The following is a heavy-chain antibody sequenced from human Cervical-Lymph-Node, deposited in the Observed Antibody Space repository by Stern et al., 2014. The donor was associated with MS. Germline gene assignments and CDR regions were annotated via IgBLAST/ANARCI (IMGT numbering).Heavy chain of an antibody. D-gene: IGHD4-17*01. CDR3: TTDYGAYESGDY. Sequence: EVQLVESGGGLVKPGGSLRLSCAASGFTFSNAWRSWVRQAPGKGLEWVGRIKNKNDGGTTDYAVPVQGRITITRDDSKNTLYLQMNSLKTEYTAVYYCTTDYGAYESGDYWGQGTLVTVSS. J-gene: IGHJ4*02. CDR1: GFTFSNAW. CDR2: IKNKNDGGTT. V-gene: IGHV3-15*01.